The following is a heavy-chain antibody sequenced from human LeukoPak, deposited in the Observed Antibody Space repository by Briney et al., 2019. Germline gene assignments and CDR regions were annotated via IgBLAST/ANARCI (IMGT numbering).Heavy chain of an antibody. CDR3: ARDRFPGIAAAGTNWFDP. V-gene: IGHV1-2*02. CDR1: GYSFTGHY. Sequence: GASVKVSCKASGYSFTGHYMHWVRQAPGQGLEWVGWINPKSGGTNYAQKFQGRVTMTRDTSISTAYMDMSRLRSDDTAVYYCARDRFPGIAAAGTNWFDPWGQGTLVTVSS. D-gene: IGHD6-13*01. CDR2: INPKSGGT. J-gene: IGHJ5*02.